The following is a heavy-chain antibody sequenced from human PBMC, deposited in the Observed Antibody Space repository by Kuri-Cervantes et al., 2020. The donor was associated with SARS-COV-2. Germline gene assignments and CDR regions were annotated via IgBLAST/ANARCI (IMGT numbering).Heavy chain of an antibody. J-gene: IGHJ6*03. CDR1: GFTFSGSA. Sequence: GESLKISCAASGFTFSGSAMHWVRQASGKGLEWVGRIRSKANSYATAYAASVKGRFTISRDDSKNTAYLQMNSLKTEDTAVYYCTRRDDFWSGYFPPNYMDVWGKGTTVTVSS. V-gene: IGHV3-73*01. D-gene: IGHD3-3*01. CDR3: TRRDDFWSGYFPPNYMDV. CDR2: IRSKANSYAT.